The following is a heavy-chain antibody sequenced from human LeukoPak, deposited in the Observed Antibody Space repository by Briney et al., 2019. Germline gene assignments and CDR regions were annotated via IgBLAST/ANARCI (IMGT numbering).Heavy chain of an antibody. J-gene: IGHJ6*02. V-gene: IGHV4-39*07. CDR1: GGSISSSSYY. D-gene: IGHD2-15*01. Sequence: SETLSLTCTVSGGSISSSSYYWGWIRQPPGKGLEWIGSIYYSGSTYYNPSLKSRVTISVDTSKNQFSLKLSSVTAADTAVYYCARDGGRFNGCPYYYGMDVWGQGTTVTVSS. CDR2: IYYSGST. CDR3: ARDGGRFNGCPYYYGMDV.